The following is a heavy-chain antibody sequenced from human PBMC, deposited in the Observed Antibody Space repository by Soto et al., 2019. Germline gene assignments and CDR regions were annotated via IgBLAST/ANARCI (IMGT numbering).Heavy chain of an antibody. CDR2: IWYDGSQK. CDR3: AKDVDVGTFDY. CDR1: GFTFRNHG. J-gene: IGHJ4*02. Sequence: PGGSLRLSCAASGFTFRNHGMHWIRQAPGKGLEWVAVIWYDGSQKYYADSVNGRFSISKDNSRNMVHLQMDSLRAEDTAIYYCAKDVDVGTFDYSGQGALVTVSS. D-gene: IGHD1-7*01. V-gene: IGHV3-33*06.